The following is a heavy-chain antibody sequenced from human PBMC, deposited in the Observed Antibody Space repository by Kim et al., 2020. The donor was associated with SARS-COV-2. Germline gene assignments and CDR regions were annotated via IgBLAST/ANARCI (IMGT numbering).Heavy chain of an antibody. CDR2: ISGSGGST. CDR1: GFTFSSYA. J-gene: IGHJ5*02. CDR3: AKDWAYYDILTGSGGWFDP. D-gene: IGHD3-9*01. V-gene: IGHV3-23*01. Sequence: GGSLRLSCAASGFTFSSYAMSWVRQAPGKGLEWVSAISGSGGSTYYADSVKGRFTISRDNSKNTLYLQMNSLRAEDTAVYYCAKDWAYYDILTGSGGWFDPWGQGTLVTVSS.